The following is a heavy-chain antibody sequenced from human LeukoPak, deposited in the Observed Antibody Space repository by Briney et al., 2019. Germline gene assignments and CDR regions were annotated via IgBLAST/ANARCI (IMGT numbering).Heavy chain of an antibody. V-gene: IGHV3-48*01. CDR3: ARRDDFDV. J-gene: IGHJ3*01. Sequence: PGGSLRLSCAASGFIFSAYHMNWVRQAPGKGLEWVSFISRDSTVIYYADSVQGRFSVSRDNDRNSMCLQMNSLSGDDRAVYYCARRDDFDVWGQGTMVTVSS. CDR2: ISRDSTVI. CDR1: GFIFSAYH.